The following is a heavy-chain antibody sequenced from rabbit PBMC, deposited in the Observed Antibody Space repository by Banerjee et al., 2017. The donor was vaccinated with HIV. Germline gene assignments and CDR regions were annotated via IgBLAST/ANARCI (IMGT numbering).Heavy chain of an antibody. D-gene: IGHD1-1*01. CDR3: ARDWAYGSTSGYFGL. J-gene: IGHJ3*01. Sequence: QSLEESGGDLVKPGASLTLTCTASGIDFSSYSIGWVRQAPGKGLEWIAWFWDADGSTYYASWAKGRFTISKTSSTTVTLQMTSLTAADTATYFCARDWAYGSTSGYFGLWGQGTLVTVS. V-gene: IGHV1S40*01. CDR1: GIDFSSYS. CDR2: FWDADGST.